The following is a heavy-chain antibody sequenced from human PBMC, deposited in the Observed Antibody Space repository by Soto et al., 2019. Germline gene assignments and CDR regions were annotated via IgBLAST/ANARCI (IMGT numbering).Heavy chain of an antibody. J-gene: IGHJ3*02. CDR3: TMDRGFDM. Sequence: EVQLVESGGGLIQPGGSLRLSCAASGFNVSSNYMSWVRQAPGKGLQWVSIINTGGNTHYADSVKGRFTISRDNSKNTVYLLTTRLRAEDTAVYYWTMDRGFDMWGQGTTVNVSS. CDR1: GFNVSSNY. D-gene: IGHD2-2*03. V-gene: IGHV3-53*01. CDR2: INTGGNT.